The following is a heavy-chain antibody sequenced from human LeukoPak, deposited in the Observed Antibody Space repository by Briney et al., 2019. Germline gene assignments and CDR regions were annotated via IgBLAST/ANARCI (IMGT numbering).Heavy chain of an antibody. CDR2: ISSSGDTI. V-gene: IGHV3-48*04. J-gene: IGHJ4*02. CDR3: ARDYYDSSGLDY. Sequence: GGSLRLSCTVSGFTVSSNSMSWVRQAPGKGPEWVSYISSSGDTIYYADSVKGRFTISRDNAKESLYLQMNSLRAEDTAVYYCARDYYDSSGLDYWGQGTLVTVSS. D-gene: IGHD3-22*01. CDR1: GFTVSSNS.